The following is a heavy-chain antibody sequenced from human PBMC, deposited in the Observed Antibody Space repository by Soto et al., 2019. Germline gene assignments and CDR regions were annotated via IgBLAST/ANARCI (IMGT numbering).Heavy chain of an antibody. D-gene: IGHD6-6*01. Sequence: QVQLVESGGGVVQPGRSLRLSCAASGFTFSSYGMHWVRQAPGKGLEWVAVISYDGSNKYYADSVKGRFTISRDNSKNTLYLQMNSLRAEDTAVYYCAKDGERYSSSSHWFDPRGQGTLVTVSS. V-gene: IGHV3-30*18. CDR1: GFTFSSYG. CDR2: ISYDGSNK. CDR3: AKDGERYSSSSHWFDP. J-gene: IGHJ5*02.